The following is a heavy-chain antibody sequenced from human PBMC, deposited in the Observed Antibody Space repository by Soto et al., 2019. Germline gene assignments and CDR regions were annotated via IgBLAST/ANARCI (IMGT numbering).Heavy chain of an antibody. CDR2: ISSSGSTI. J-gene: IGHJ4*02. CDR1: GFTFSDYY. CDR3: ARDLSKDYDFRSGYKNGAFDY. Sequence: QVQLVESGGGLVKPGGSLRLSCAASGFTFSDYYMSWIRQAPGKGLEWVSYISSSGSTIYYADSVKGRFTISRDNAKNSLYLQMNSLRAEDTAVYYCARDLSKDYDFRSGYKNGAFDYWGQGTLVTVSS. V-gene: IGHV3-11*01. D-gene: IGHD3-3*01.